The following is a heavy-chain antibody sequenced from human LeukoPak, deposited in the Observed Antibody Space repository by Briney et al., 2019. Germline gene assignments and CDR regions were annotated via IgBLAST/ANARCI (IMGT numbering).Heavy chain of an antibody. CDR2: ISYDGSNK. CDR3: AKANTVTKRYFDY. Sequence: EWVAVISYDGSNKYYADSVKGRFTISRDNSKNTLYLQMNSLRAEDTAVYYCAKANTVTKRYFDYWGQGTLVTVSS. V-gene: IGHV3-30*18. J-gene: IGHJ4*02. D-gene: IGHD4-17*01.